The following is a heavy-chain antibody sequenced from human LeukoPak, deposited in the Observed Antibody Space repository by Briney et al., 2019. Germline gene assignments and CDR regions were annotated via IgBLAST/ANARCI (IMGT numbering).Heavy chain of an antibody. V-gene: IGHV1-46*01. Sequence: ASVKVSCKASGYTFTSYYMHWVRQAPGQGLEWMGIINPSGGSTSYAQKFQGRVTMTRDTSTSTVYMELSSLRSEDTAVYYCARVLRSSSWWDYYYYYGMDVWGQGTTVTVSS. CDR2: INPSGGST. CDR3: ARVLRSSSWWDYYYYYGMDV. CDR1: GYTFTSYY. J-gene: IGHJ6*02. D-gene: IGHD6-13*01.